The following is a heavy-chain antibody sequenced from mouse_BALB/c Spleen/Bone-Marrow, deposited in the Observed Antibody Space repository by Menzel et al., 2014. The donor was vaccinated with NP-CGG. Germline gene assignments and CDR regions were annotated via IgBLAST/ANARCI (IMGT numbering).Heavy chain of an antibody. Sequence: VKVVESGPGLVAPSQSLSITCTVSEFSLSSYGVHWVRQPPEKGLEWLGVIWAGGSINYNSALMSRLSISKDNSKSQVFLKMKSLQKDDTAMYYCAREGRGSYGSSGYAMDYWGQGTSVTVSS. CDR2: IWAGGSI. CDR1: EFSLSSYG. J-gene: IGHJ4*01. CDR3: AREGRGSYGSSGYAMDY. V-gene: IGHV2-9*02. D-gene: IGHD1-1*01.